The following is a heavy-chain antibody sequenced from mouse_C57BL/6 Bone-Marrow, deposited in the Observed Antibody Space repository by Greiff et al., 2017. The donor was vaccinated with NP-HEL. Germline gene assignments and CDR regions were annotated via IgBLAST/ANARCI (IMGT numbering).Heavy chain of an antibody. D-gene: IGHD2-1*01. CDR3: ARRGGNYPARFAY. CDR2: IHPNSGST. J-gene: IGHJ3*01. Sequence: VQLKQPGAELVKPGASVKLSCKASGYTFTSYWMHWVKQRPGQGLEWIGMIHPNSGSTNYNEKFKSKATLTVDKSSSTAYRQLSSLTSEDYAVYDCARRGGNYPARFAYWGQGTLVTVSA. V-gene: IGHV1-64*01. CDR1: GYTFTSYW.